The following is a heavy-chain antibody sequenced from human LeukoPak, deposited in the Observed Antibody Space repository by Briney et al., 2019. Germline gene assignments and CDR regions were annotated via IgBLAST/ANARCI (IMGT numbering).Heavy chain of an antibody. V-gene: IGHV4-34*01. J-gene: IGHJ4*02. Sequence: SETLSLTCAVYGGPFSGYYWSWIRQPPGKGLEWIGEINHSESTNYNPSLKSRVTISVDTSKNQFSLKLSSVTAADTAVYYCASGETTASDYWGQGTLVTVSS. D-gene: IGHD4-11*01. CDR2: INHSEST. CDR3: ASGETTASDY. CDR1: GGPFSGYY.